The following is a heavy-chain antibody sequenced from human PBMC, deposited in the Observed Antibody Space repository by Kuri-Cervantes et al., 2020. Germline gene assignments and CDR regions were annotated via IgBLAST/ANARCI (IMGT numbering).Heavy chain of an antibody. D-gene: IGHD3-10*01. Sequence: GESLKISCAASGFTFDDYGMSWVRQAPGKGLEWVSGINWNGGSTGYADSVKGRFTISRDNAKNSLSLQMNSLRAEDTALYYCAKGGFGERSFDYWGQGTLVTVSS. CDR1: GFTFDDYG. CDR3: AKGGFGERSFDY. CDR2: INWNGGST. V-gene: IGHV3-20*04. J-gene: IGHJ4*02.